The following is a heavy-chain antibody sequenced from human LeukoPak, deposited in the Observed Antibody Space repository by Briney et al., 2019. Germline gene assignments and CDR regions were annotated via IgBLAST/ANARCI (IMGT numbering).Heavy chain of an antibody. CDR3: AKDRITVFGVVPDV. CDR2: ISGSGGST. V-gene: IGHV3-23*01. D-gene: IGHD3-3*01. J-gene: IGHJ6*04. Sequence: GGSLRLSCAASGFTFSSYAMSWVRQAPGKGRDGVSAISGSGGSTYYADSVKGRFTISRDNSKNTLYLQMNSLRAEDTAVYYCAKDRITVFGVVPDVWGKGTTVTVSS. CDR1: GFTFSSYA.